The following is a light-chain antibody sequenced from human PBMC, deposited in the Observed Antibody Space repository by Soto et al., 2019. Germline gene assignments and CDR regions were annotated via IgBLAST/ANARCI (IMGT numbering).Light chain of an antibody. V-gene: IGKV1-39*01. Sequence: DIQMTQSPSSLSASVGGRVNITCRGSQSISSYLNWYQQKPGKAPKLLIYAASSLQSGVPSRFSGSGSGTDFTLTISSLQPEDFATYYCQQSYSTPPTFGGGTKVEIK. CDR3: QQSYSTPPT. J-gene: IGKJ4*01. CDR2: AAS. CDR1: QSISSY.